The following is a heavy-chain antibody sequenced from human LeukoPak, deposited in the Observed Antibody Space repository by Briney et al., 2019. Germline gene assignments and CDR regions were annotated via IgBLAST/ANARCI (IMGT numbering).Heavy chain of an antibody. CDR2: ISGSGGNT. V-gene: IGHV3-23*01. CDR1: GFTFSSYA. CDR3: AKDYSGSYNY. Sequence: GGSLRLSCAASGFTFSSYAMSWVRQAPGKGLEWVSAISGSGGNTYYADSVKGRSTISRDNSKNTLYLQMNSLRAEDTAVYFCAKDYSGSYNYWGQGTLVTVSS. J-gene: IGHJ4*02. D-gene: IGHD1-26*01.